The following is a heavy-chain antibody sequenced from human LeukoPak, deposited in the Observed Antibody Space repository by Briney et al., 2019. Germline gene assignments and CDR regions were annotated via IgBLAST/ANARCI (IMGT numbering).Heavy chain of an antibody. J-gene: IGHJ4*02. CDR2: IFYSGST. D-gene: IGHD1-1*01. CDR1: GGSISSGGYS. V-gene: IGHV4-31*11. CDR3: ARNPETASFDY. Sequence: SETLSLTCAVSGGSISSGGYSWSWIRQPPGKGLEWIGYIFYSGSTYYNPSLKSRVTISIDTSKNQFSLNLSSVTAADTAVYYCARNPETASFDYWGQGTLVTVSS.